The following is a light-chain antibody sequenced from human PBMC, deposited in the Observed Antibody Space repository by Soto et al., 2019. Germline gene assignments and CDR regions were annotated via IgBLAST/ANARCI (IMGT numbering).Light chain of an antibody. CDR3: SSYTSTDPLAV. CDR1: SSDVGGYNY. J-gene: IGLJ1*01. V-gene: IGLV2-14*01. Sequence: QSALTQPASVSGSPGQSITISCTGTSSDVGGYNYVSWYQQHAGFAPKLIIYEVSNRPSGVSNRFSGSKSSDTASLTISALQAEDEADYCCSSYTSTDPLAVVGTGTQLTVL. CDR2: EVS.